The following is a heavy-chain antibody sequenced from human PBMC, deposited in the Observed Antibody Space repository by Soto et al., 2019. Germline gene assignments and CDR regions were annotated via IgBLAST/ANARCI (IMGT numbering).Heavy chain of an antibody. J-gene: IGHJ6*02. CDR2: IYSGGST. Sequence: PGGSLRLSCAASGFTVSSNYMSWVRQAPGKGLEWVSVIYSGGSTYYADSVKGRFTISRDNSKNTLYLQMNSLRAEDTAVYYCARRSPRIFRGMDVWGQGTTVTVSS. CDR1: GFTVSSNY. D-gene: IGHD2-15*01. CDR3: ARRSPRIFRGMDV. V-gene: IGHV3-66*01.